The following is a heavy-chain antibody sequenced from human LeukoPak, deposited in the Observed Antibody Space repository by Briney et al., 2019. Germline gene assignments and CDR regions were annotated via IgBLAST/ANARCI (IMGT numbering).Heavy chain of an antibody. J-gene: IGHJ6*03. V-gene: IGHV3-30*18. CDR1: GFTFSSYG. Sequence: GGSLRLSCAASGFTFSSYGMHWVRQAPGKGLEWVAVISYDGSNKYYADSVKGRFTISRDNSKNTLYLQMNSLRAEDTAVYYCAKGGSYGYLAYYYYYMDVWGKGTTVTVSS. D-gene: IGHD5-18*01. CDR3: AKGGSYGYLAYYYYYMDV. CDR2: ISYDGSNK.